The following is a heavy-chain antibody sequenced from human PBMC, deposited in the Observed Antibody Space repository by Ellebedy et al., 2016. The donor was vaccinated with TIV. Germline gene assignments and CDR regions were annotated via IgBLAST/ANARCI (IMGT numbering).Heavy chain of an antibody. Sequence: SETLSLXXTVSGGSISSGGYYWSWIRQHPGKGLEWIGYIYYSGSTYYNPSLKSRVTISVDTSKNQFSLKLSSVTAADTAVYYCARERQGGSWSHYYYYGMDVWGQGTTVTVSS. D-gene: IGHD2-15*01. CDR3: ARERQGGSWSHYYYYGMDV. V-gene: IGHV4-31*03. J-gene: IGHJ6*02. CDR1: GGSISSGGYY. CDR2: IYYSGST.